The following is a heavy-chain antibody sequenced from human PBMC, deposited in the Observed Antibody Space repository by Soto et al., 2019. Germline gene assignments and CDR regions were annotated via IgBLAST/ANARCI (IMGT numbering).Heavy chain of an antibody. CDR1: GIAFSGCG. V-gene: IGHV3-30*18. CDR3: AKNIVRGHWYFDF. Sequence: QVQLVESGGGVVQPGKSLRLSCAASGIAFSGCGMFWVRQTPSKGLEWVAAISSDGSQKYYADSVKGWFTISRDNSKNTLYAQMTGLTTEDTAVYYCAKNIVRGHWYFDFCGRGTLVNVSS. CDR2: ISSDGSQK. J-gene: IGHJ2*01. D-gene: IGHD3-10*01.